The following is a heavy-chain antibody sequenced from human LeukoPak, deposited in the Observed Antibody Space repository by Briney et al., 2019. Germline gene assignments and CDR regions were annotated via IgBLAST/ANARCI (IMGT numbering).Heavy chain of an antibody. J-gene: IGHJ5*02. CDR1: GGSISSSSYC. V-gene: IGHV4-39*01. CDR2: ICYSGST. D-gene: IGHD5-24*01. Sequence: PLETLSLTCTVSGGSISSSSYCWGWIRQAPGKGLEWIGSICYSGSTFYNPSLESPVTLSVDTSKNQFSLKLSSVTAADTAVYYCARSENYIPEDWFDPCGQGTLVTVSS. CDR3: ARSENYIPEDWFDP.